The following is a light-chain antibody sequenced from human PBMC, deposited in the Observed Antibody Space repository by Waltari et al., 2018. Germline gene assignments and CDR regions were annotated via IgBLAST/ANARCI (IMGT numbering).Light chain of an antibody. V-gene: IGKV1-6*01. Sequence: IQMTQSPSSLSASVGDRVTVTFRASQGISKELSWYQQKPGKAPTLLIYAASSLQTGVSSRFSGSGSGTDFTLTISSLQPEDVATYYCQQDYTTPFTFGPGTKLEIK. CDR2: AAS. J-gene: IGKJ3*01. CDR3: QQDYTTPFT. CDR1: QGISKE.